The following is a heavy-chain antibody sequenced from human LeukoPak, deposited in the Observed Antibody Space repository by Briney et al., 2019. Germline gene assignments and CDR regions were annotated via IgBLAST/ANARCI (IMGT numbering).Heavy chain of an antibody. CDR2: VYAGDSDT. D-gene: IGHD6-13*01. CDR1: GYSFSTYW. Sequence: GESPKISCKGFGYSFSTYWIAWVRQVPGKGLEWMGIVYAGDSDTRYSPTFQGQVTMSAEKSVDTAYLQWSSLKASDTAIYYCTRIGFTSDWSFDYWGQGTQVTVSS. V-gene: IGHV5-51*01. CDR3: TRIGFTSDWSFDY. J-gene: IGHJ4*02.